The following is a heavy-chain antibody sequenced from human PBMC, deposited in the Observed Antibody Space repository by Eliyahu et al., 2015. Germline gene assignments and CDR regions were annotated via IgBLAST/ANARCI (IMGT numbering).Heavy chain of an antibody. D-gene: IGHD5-24*01. CDR2: IKPDGSEG. CDR1: GLXLXSYW. CDR3: GAETIMAF. Sequence: EVQLVESGGGLVQPGGSLXLSXAASGLXLXSYWMTWVRQAPGKGLEWVATIKPDGSEGYYVDSVKGRFTISRDNAKNSLYLQMNSLKAEDTAVFYCGAETIMAFWGQGTLVTVSS. V-gene: IGHV3-7*01. J-gene: IGHJ4*02.